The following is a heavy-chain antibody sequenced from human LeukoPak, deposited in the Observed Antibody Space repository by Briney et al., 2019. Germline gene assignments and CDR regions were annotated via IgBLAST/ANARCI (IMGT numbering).Heavy chain of an antibody. D-gene: IGHD6-13*01. J-gene: IGHJ6*03. CDR1: GASITSYS. Sequence: SETLSLTCTVSGASITSYSWNWIRQPAGKGLEWIGRIHGNGSTNYNPSLKSRVTMSLDTSKSQFSLKLPSVTAADTALYYCARDMVSTWPYFYSYYYMDVRGQGTTVAVSS. V-gene: IGHV4-4*07. CDR3: ARDMVSTWPYFYSYYYMDV. CDR2: IHGNGST.